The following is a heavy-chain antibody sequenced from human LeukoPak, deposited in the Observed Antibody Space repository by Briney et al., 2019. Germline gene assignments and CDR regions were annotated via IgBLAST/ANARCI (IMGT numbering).Heavy chain of an antibody. J-gene: IGHJ4*02. CDR2: IYDGGKT. Sequence: GGSLRLSCAASGFTVISNYMSWVRQAPGKGLEWVSIIYDGGKTYYADSVKGRLTISRDNSKNTLYIQMNSLRAEDTAVYYCTRLYPRAIDYWGKGPLVTV. V-gene: IGHV3-53*01. CDR3: TRLYPRAIDY. CDR1: GFTVISNY.